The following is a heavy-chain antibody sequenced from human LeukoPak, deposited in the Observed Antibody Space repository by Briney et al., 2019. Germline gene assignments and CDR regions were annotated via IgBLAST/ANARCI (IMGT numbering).Heavy chain of an antibody. CDR2: IKQDGGEK. CDR1: GFTFSTHW. V-gene: IGHV3-7*01. J-gene: IGHJ6*02. CDR3: VRAMDV. Sequence: GGSLRLSCAASGFTFSTHWMTWVRQVPGKGLEWVANIKQDGGEKYYVASVKGRFTISRDNAENSVPLQMNSLRAEDTAVYYCVRAMDVWGQGTTVTVSS.